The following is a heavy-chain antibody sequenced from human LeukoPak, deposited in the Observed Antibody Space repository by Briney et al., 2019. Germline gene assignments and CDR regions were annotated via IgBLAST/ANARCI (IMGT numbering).Heavy chain of an antibody. V-gene: IGHV4-30-4*01. CDR2: IYYSGST. J-gene: IGHJ6*02. CDR3: ARAPYYYDSSGYYPDSYYYGMDV. Sequence: SETLSLTCTVSGGSISSGDYYWSWIRQPPGKGLEWIGYIYYSGSTYYNPSLKSRVTISVDTSKNQFSLKLSSVTAADTAVYYCARAPYYYDSSGYYPDSYYYGMDVWGQGTTVTVSS. D-gene: IGHD3-22*01. CDR1: GGSISSGDYY.